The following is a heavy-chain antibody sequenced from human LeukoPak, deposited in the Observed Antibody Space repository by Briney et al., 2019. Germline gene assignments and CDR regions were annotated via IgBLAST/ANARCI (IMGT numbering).Heavy chain of an antibody. V-gene: IGHV3-15*01. CDR3: TTGVGYVWGTIGHPDI. CDR2: IKSKTDGGTT. J-gene: IGHJ3*02. Sequence: PGGSLRLSCAASGFTFSNAWMSWVRQAPGKGLEWVGRIKSKTDGGTTDYAAPVKGRFTISRDDSKNTLYLQMNSLKTEDTAVYHCTTGVGYVWGTIGHPDIWGQGTMVTVSS. CDR1: GFTFSNAW. D-gene: IGHD3-16*01.